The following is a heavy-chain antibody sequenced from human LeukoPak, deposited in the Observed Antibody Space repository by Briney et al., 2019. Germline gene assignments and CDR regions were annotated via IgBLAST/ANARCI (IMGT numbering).Heavy chain of an antibody. CDR1: GGSFSGYH. V-gene: IGHV4-34*01. CDR3: ARVDCRSTSCSPFDY. Sequence: SETLSLTCAVYGGSFSGYHWSWIRQPPGKGLEWIGEINHSGSTNYNPSLKSRVTISVDTSKNQFSLKLSSVTAADTAVYYCARVDCRSTSCSPFDYWGQGTLVTVSS. D-gene: IGHD2-2*01. J-gene: IGHJ4*02. CDR2: INHSGST.